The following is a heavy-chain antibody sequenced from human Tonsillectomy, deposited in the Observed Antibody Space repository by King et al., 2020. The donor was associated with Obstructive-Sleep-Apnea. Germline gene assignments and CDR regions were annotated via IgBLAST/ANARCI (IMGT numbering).Heavy chain of an antibody. CDR2: ISPNSGAT. Sequence: QLVQSGAEVKKPGASVKVSCKASGYTFTGYCIHWVRQAPGQGLEWMGWISPNSGATKYAQKFQDRVTMTRDTSISKAYMDLSRLRSDDTAIYYCARDMSAYDSTSPAYWGQGTLVTVSS. V-gene: IGHV1-2*02. D-gene: IGHD3-10*01. J-gene: IGHJ4*02. CDR1: GYTFTGYC. CDR3: ARDMSAYDSTSPAY.